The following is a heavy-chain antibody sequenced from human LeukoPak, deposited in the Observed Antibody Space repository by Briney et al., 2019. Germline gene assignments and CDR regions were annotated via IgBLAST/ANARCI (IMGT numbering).Heavy chain of an antibody. D-gene: IGHD2-21*02. CDR1: GGSISSSNW. CDR2: IYHSGST. J-gene: IGHJ3*02. Sequence: SETLSLTCAVSGGSISSSNWWSWVRQPPGKGLEWIGEIYHSGSTNYSPSLKSRVTISVDKSKNQFSLKLSSVTAADTAVYYCARDFPSDSPPLRAFDIWGQGTMVTVSS. CDR3: ARDFPSDSPPLRAFDI. V-gene: IGHV4-4*02.